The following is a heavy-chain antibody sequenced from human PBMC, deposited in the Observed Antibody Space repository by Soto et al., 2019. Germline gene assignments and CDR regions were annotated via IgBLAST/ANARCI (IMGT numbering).Heavy chain of an antibody. CDR3: AKDSISEYCTNGVCYTSYYGMDV. D-gene: IGHD2-8*01. Sequence: PGGSLRLSCAASGFTFSSYAMSWVRQAPGKGLEWVSAISGSGGSTYYADSVKGRFTISRDNSKNTLYLQMNSLRAEDTAVYYCAKDSISEYCTNGVCYTSYYGMDVWGQGTTVTVS. V-gene: IGHV3-23*01. CDR2: ISGSGGST. CDR1: GFTFSSYA. J-gene: IGHJ6*02.